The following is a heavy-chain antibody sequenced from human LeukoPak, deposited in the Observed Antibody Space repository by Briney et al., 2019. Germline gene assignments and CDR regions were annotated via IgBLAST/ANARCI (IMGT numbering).Heavy chain of an antibody. CDR1: GFTFSSYA. D-gene: IGHD3-22*01. J-gene: IGHJ4*02. V-gene: IGHV3-23*01. CDR3: AKDPLPMIQISLWGDY. Sequence: PGGSLRLSCAASGFTFSSYAMSWVRQAPGKGLEWVSAISGSGGSTYYADSVKGRFTISRDNSKNTLYLQMNSLRAEDTAVYYCAKDPLPMIQISLWGDYWGQGTLVTVSS. CDR2: ISGSGGST.